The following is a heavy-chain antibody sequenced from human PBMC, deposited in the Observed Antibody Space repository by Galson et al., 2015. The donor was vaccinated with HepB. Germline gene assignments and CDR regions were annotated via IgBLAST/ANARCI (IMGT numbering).Heavy chain of an antibody. CDR2: IIPIFGIA. D-gene: IGHD5-18*01. CDR1: GGTFSSYA. CDR3: ARGGYSYGGVGWFDP. Sequence: SVKVSCKASGGTFSSYAISWVRQAPGQGLEWMGGIIPIFGIANYAQKFQGRVTITADESTSTAYMELSSLRSEDMAVYYCARGGYSYGGVGWFDPWGQGTMVTVSS. V-gene: IGHV1-69*13. J-gene: IGHJ3*01.